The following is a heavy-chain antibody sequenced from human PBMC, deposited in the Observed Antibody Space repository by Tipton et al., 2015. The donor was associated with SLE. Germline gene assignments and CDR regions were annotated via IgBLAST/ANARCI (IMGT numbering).Heavy chain of an antibody. Sequence: TLSLTCAVYGGSFSGYYWSWIRQTPGKGLEWIGEINHSGSTNYNPSLKSRVTISVDTSKNQFSLKMGSVTAADTAMYYCARGLWGYYYYMDVWGKGTTVTVSS. CDR3: ARGLWGYYYYMDV. CDR1: GGSFSGYY. D-gene: IGHD3-16*01. J-gene: IGHJ6*03. V-gene: IGHV4-34*01. CDR2: INHSGST.